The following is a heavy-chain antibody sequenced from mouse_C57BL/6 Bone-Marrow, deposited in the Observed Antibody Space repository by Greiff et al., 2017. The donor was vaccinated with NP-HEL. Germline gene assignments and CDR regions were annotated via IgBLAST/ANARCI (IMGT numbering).Heavy chain of an antibody. Sequence: QVQLQQPGAELVKPGASVKLSCKASGYTFTSYWMHWVKQRPGRGLEWIGRIDPNSGGTKYNEKFKSKATMTVDKPTSTAYMQISSLTSEDSTVYYCERSGHYYGSSYNYWGQGTTLTVSS. CDR2: IDPNSGGT. D-gene: IGHD1-1*01. V-gene: IGHV1-72*01. CDR1: GYTFTSYW. J-gene: IGHJ2*01. CDR3: ERSGHYYGSSYNY.